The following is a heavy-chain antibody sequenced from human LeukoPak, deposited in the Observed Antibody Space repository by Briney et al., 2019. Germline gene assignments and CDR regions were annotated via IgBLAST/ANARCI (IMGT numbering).Heavy chain of an antibody. CDR3: ARQNDFRLDY. CDR2: IYPGDSDT. D-gene: IGHD3-3*01. J-gene: IGHJ4*02. CDR1: GYSFTSYW. Sequence: GESLKISCKGSGYSFTSYWIGWVRQMPGKGLEWMGIIYPGDSDTRYSPSLQGQVTISVDTSIGTAYLQWSSLKASDTAIYYCARQNDFRLDYWGQGTLVTVSS. V-gene: IGHV5-51*01.